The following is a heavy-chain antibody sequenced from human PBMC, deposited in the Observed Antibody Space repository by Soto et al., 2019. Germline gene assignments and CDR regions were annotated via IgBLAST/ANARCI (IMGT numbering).Heavy chain of an antibody. J-gene: IGHJ6*02. Sequence: VESLKISCKGSGYSFTSYWISWVRQMPGKGLEWMGRIDPSDSYTNYSPSFQGHVTISADKSISTAYLQWSSLKASDTAMYYCARRSSSWSGYYYDAKDVWGQGTTVTVSS. CDR2: IDPSDSYT. D-gene: IGHD6-13*01. CDR3: ARRSSSWSGYYYDAKDV. CDR1: GYSFTSYW. V-gene: IGHV5-10-1*01.